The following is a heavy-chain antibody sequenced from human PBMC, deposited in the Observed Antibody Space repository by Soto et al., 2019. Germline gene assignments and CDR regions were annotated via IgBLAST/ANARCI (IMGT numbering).Heavy chain of an antibody. J-gene: IGHJ4*02. CDR2: ITWNSDII. D-gene: IGHD7-27*01. CDR3: AKELGPAPSFDF. CDR1: GFTIDDYA. Sequence: EVELVESEGGLVQPGRSLRLSCTTSGFTIDDYAMHWVRQAPGKGLEWVSGITWNSDIIDYADSVKGLFTVSRDNAKNSLYLQMNSLRAEDTALFFCAKELGPAPSFDFWGQGTLLTVSS. V-gene: IGHV3-9*01.